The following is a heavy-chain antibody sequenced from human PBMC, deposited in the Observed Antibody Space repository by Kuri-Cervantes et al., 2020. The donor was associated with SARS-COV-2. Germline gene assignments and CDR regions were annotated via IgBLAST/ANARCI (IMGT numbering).Heavy chain of an antibody. CDR2: IYTSGST. Sequence: SETLSLTCTVTGGSISSYYWSWIRQPAGKGLEWIGRIYTSGSTNYNPSLKSRVTISVDTSKNQFSLKLSSVTAADTAVYYCARSPPRVVVDAFDIWGQGTRVTSSS. V-gene: IGHV4-4*07. CDR1: GGSISSYY. CDR3: ARSPPRVVVDAFDI. J-gene: IGHJ3*02. D-gene: IGHD2-21*01.